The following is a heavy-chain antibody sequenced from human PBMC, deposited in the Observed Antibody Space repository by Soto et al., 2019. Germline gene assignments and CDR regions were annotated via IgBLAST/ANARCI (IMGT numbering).Heavy chain of an antibody. J-gene: IGHJ3*01. CDR1: GFSFNNYV. V-gene: IGHV3-23*01. CDR2: VSPTGDST. Sequence: EVQLLESGGDLVQPGGSLRLSCSSSGFSFNNYVMNWVRQASGKGLEWVSTVSPTGDSTFYADSVKGRFTISRDNSKNKLYLQMNRLGAEGVAGFYCAGRAITGSTKWGAFDAWGQGTTVTVSS. CDR3: AGRAITGSTKWGAFDA. D-gene: IGHD1-7*01.